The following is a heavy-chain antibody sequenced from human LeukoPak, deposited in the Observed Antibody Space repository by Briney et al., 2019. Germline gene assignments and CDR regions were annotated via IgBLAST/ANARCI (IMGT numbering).Heavy chain of an antibody. D-gene: IGHD6-13*01. CDR3: ARGQGIAAAGTGLYYYYGMDV. J-gene: IGHJ6*02. V-gene: IGHV1-8*02. Sequence: ASVKVSCKASGYTFTSYGISWVRQAPGQGLEWMGWMNPNSGNTGYAQKFQGRVTMTRNTSISTAYMELSSLRSEDTAVYYCARGQGIAAAGTGLYYYYGMDVWGQGTTVTVSS. CDR2: MNPNSGNT. CDR1: GYTFTSYG.